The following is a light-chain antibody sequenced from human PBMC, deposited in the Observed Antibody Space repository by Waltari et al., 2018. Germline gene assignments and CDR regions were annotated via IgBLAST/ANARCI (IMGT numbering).Light chain of an antibody. CDR1: QSVLYSSNNKNY. CDR3: QQYYSTPPT. J-gene: IGKJ4*01. CDR2: WAS. Sequence: DIVMTQSPDSLAVSLGETATINCKSSQSVLYSSNNKNYLAWYQQKPGQPPKLLISWASTRESGVPDRFSGSGSGTDFTLTISSLQAEDVAVYYCQQYYSTPPTFGGGTKVEIK. V-gene: IGKV4-1*01.